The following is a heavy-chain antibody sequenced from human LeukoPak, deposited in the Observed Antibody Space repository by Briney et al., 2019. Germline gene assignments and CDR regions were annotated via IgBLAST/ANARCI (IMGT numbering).Heavy chain of an antibody. CDR1: GASISSNNC. CDR3: ARNGGNSDFDY. D-gene: IGHD4-23*01. CDR2: IYDSGST. J-gene: IGHJ4*02. Sequence: SGALSLTCAVSGASISSNNCWTWVRQPPGKGLGWIGEIYDSGSTNYNPSLKSRVTISIDKSKKQFSLTLSSMTAADTAVYYCARNGGNSDFDYWGQGTLVTVSS. V-gene: IGHV4-4*02.